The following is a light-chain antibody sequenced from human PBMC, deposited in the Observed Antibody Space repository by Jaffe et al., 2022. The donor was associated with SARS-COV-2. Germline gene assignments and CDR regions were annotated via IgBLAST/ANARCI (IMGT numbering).Light chain of an antibody. J-gene: IGLJ3*02. V-gene: IGLV3-9*01. CDR3: QVWDSNTGV. Sequence: SYELTQPLSVSVALGQTARITCGGNNIGSKNVHWYQQKPGQAPVLAIYRDSNRPSGIPERFSGSNSGNTATLTISRAQAGDEADYYCQVWDSNTGVFGGGTKLTVL. CDR1: NIGSKN. CDR2: RDS.